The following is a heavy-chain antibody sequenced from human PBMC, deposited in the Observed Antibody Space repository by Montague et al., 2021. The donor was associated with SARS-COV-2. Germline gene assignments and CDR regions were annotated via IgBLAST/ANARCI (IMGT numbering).Heavy chain of an antibody. CDR1: GDSVSSKSVA. D-gene: IGHD3-9*01. V-gene: IGHV6-1*01. CDR2: TYYRSKWDS. Sequence: CAISGDSVSSKSVAWNWIRQSPSRGLKWLGRTYYRSKWDSDYAESVKRRLVITPDTSKNQVSLQLNSVIPEDTAVYFCASSGITLTGLDAFDIWGQGTMVTASS. CDR3: ASSGITLTGLDAFDI. J-gene: IGHJ3*02.